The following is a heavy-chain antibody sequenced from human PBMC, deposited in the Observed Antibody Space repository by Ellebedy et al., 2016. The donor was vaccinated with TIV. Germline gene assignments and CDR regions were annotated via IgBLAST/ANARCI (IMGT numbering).Heavy chain of an antibody. CDR2: ISSSSSTI. Sequence: GGSLRLXCAVSGFRFSNYGVHWVRQAPGKGLEWVSYISSSSSTIYYADSVKGRFSISRDNAKNSLYLQMNSLRAEDTAVFYCARDREVDSTMGYFYYGMDVWGQGTTVTVSS. D-gene: IGHD4/OR15-4a*01. CDR1: GFRFSNYG. V-gene: IGHV3-48*04. CDR3: ARDREVDSTMGYFYYGMDV. J-gene: IGHJ6*02.